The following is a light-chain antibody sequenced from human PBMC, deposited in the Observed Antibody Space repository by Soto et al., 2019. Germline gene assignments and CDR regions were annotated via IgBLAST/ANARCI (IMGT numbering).Light chain of an antibody. Sequence: DIHLTQSPSSLSASVGDRVTITYRASQAITNTLAWYQQKPGNPPRLLIYEESTLHSGVPSRFSGRKVGTQFILTIDSLQPEDFATYYCQQVKSYPRTFGGGTKVVIK. J-gene: IGKJ4*01. CDR3: QQVKSYPRT. V-gene: IGKV1-9*01. CDR2: EES. CDR1: QAITNT.